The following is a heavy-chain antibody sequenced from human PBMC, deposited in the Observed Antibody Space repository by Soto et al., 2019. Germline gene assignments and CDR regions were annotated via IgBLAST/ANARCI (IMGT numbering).Heavy chain of an antibody. CDR2: INPATGAA. CDR1: GYPVTAYY. J-gene: IGHJ3*02. D-gene: IGHD3-3*01. CDR3: ARGGGVGVAGSAAFDM. Sequence: QLHLVQSGAVVKKPGASVTVSCSASGYPVTAYYMHWVRQAPGRGLEWMGGINPATGAAKYTQTFQGGVTLTRETATSKGFMELGGLTSGDRGVFFWARGGGVGVAGSAAFDMWGQGTLVTVSS. V-gene: IGHV1-2*02.